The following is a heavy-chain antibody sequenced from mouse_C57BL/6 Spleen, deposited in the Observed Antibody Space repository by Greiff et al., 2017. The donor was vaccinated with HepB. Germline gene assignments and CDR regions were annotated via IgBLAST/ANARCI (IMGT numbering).Heavy chain of an antibody. V-gene: IGHV5-9-1*02. CDR2: ISSGGDYI. D-gene: IGHD4-1*01. CDR1: GFTFSSYA. CDR3: TRDALTGTNFDY. Sequence: EVKVVESGEGLVKPGGSLKLSCAASGFTFSSYAMSWVRQTPEKRLEWVAYISSGGDYIYYADTVKGRFTISRDNARNTLYLQMSSLKSEDTAVYYCTRDALTGTNFDYWGQGTTLTVSS. J-gene: IGHJ2*01.